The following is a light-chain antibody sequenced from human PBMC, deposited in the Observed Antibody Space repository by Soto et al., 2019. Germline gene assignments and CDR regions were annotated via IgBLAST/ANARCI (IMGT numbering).Light chain of an antibody. Sequence: DIKMTQSASSVSASLGDRVSITCGASQGISNWLAWYQQKPGRAPKLLIYAASSLQSGVSSRFSGSGSGTDFTLTISSLQTEDFATYYCQQANSFPLTFGGGTKVDIK. CDR1: QGISNW. CDR3: QQANSFPLT. CDR2: AAS. V-gene: IGKV1D-12*01. J-gene: IGKJ4*01.